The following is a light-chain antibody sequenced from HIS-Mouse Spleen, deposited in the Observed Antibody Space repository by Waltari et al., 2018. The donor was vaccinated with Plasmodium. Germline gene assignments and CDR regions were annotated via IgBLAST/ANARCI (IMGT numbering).Light chain of an antibody. J-gene: IGKJ2*01. CDR1: QGISNY. V-gene: IGKV1-17*03. CDR2: AAS. Sequence: DIQMTQSPSAMSASVGDRVTITCRARQGISNYLAWFQQKPGTVPMRLIYAASSLQSGVPSMFSGSGSGTEFTLTISSLQPEDFATYYCLQHNSYTYTFGQGTKLEIK. CDR3: LQHNSYTYT.